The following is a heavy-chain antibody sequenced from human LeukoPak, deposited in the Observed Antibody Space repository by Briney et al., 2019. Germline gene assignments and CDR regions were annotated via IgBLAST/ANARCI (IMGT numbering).Heavy chain of an antibody. J-gene: IGHJ5*02. D-gene: IGHD3/OR15-3a*01. CDR3: ARPWTYPRGPFDP. Sequence: PSETLSLTCTVSGGSISSYYWSWIRQPPGKGLEWIGEINHSGSTNYNPSLKSRVTISVNTSKNQFSLKLSSVTAADTAVYYCARPWTYPRGPFDPWGQGTLVTVSS. CDR1: GGSISSYY. V-gene: IGHV4-34*01. CDR2: INHSGST.